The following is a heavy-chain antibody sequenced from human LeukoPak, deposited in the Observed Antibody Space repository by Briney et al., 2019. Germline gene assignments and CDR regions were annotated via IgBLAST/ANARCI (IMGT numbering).Heavy chain of an antibody. J-gene: IGHJ4*02. Sequence: ASVKVSCKASGYTFTSYAMNWVRQAPGQGLEWMGWINPNTGGTNYAQRFQGRVTMTRDTSISTAYMELNRLTSDDTAVYYCARVRYFDSSIDYWGQGTLVTVSS. CDR3: ARVRYFDSSIDY. CDR1: GYTFTSYA. V-gene: IGHV1-2*02. CDR2: INPNTGGT. D-gene: IGHD3-9*01.